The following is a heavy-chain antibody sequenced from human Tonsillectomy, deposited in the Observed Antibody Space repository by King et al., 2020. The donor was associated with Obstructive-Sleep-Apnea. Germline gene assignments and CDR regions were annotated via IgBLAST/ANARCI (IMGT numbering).Heavy chain of an antibody. CDR3: ARASSGWSSFDY. CDR2: ISSSSSYI. CDR1: GFTFSSYS. Sequence: VQLVESGGGLVKPGGSLRLSCAASGFTFSSYSMNWVRQAPGKGLEWVSSISSSSSYIYYADSVKGRFTISRDNAKNSLYLQMNSLQAEDTAVYYCARASSGWSSFDYWGQGTLVTVSS. J-gene: IGHJ4*02. D-gene: IGHD6-19*01. V-gene: IGHV3-21*01.